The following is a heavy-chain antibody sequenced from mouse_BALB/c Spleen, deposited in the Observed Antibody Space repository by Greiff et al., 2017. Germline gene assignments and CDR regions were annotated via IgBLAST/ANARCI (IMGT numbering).Heavy chain of an antibody. CDR3: APSAMDY. CDR2: IDPSDSYT. J-gene: IGHJ4*01. CDR1: GYTFTSYW. Sequence: QVQLQQSGAELVKPGASVKMSCKASGYTFTSYWMHWVKQRSGQGLEWIGVIDPSDSYTSYNQQFKGKATLTVDTSYSTVYMQLSSLTSEDSAVYYCAPSAMDYWGQGSSVTASS. V-gene: IGHV1-59*01.